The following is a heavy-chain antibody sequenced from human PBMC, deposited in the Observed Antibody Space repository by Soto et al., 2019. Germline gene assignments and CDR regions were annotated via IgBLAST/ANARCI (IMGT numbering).Heavy chain of an antibody. CDR1: GFTFDDYA. Sequence: GGSLRLSCAASGFTFDDYAMHWVRQAPGKGLEWVSGISWNSGSIGYADSVKGRFTISRDNAKNSLYLQMNSLRAEDTALYYCARDQPSIAYYFDSWGQGTLVTVSS. CDR3: ARDQPSIAYYFDS. D-gene: IGHD3-3*02. CDR2: ISWNSGSI. J-gene: IGHJ4*02. V-gene: IGHV3-9*01.